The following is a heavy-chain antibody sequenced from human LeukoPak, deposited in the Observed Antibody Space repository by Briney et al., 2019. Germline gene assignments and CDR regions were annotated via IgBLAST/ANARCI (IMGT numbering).Heavy chain of an antibody. J-gene: IGHJ6*03. CDR3: ASQGLARPYYYYYMDV. D-gene: IGHD3-3*02. CDR2: INHSGST. CDR1: GGSFSGYY. V-gene: IGHV4-34*01. Sequence: PSETLSLTCAVYGGSFSGYYWSWIRQPPGKGLEWIGEINHSGSTNYNPSLKSRVTISVDTSKNQFSLKLSSVTAADTAVYYCASQGLARPYYYYYMDVWGKGTTVTVSS.